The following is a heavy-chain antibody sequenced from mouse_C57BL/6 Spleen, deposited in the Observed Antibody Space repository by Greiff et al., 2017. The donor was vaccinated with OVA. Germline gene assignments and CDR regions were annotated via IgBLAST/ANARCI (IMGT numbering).Heavy chain of an antibody. V-gene: IGHV1-7*01. D-gene: IGHD1-1*01. Sequence: VQRVESGAELAKPGASVKLSCKASGYTFTSYWMHWVKQRPGQGLEWIGYINPSSGYTKYNQKFKDKATLTADKSSSTAYMQLSSLTYEDSAVYDCASEATVVGYYAMDYWGQGTSVTVSA. CDR1: GYTFTSYW. CDR2: INPSSGYT. J-gene: IGHJ4*01. CDR3: ASEATVVGYYAMDY.